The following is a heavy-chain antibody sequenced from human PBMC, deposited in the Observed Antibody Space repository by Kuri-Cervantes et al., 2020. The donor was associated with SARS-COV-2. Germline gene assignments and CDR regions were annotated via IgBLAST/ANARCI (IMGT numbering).Heavy chain of an antibody. CDR1: GFPVASNY. CDR3: ARDLICSTCDTPDYYGMDV. V-gene: IGHV3-66*01. Sequence: GGSLRLSCAASGFPVASNYIEWVRQAPEKGLEWVSSIYSGGSTHYAESLKGRFTISRDTSKNTVYLQMNSLRGEDTGVYYCARDLICSTCDTPDYYGMDVWGQGTTVTVSS. D-gene: IGHD2-15*01. CDR2: IYSGGST. J-gene: IGHJ6*02.